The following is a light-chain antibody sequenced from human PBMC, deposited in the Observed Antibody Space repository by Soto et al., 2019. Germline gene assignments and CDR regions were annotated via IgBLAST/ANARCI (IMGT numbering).Light chain of an antibody. V-gene: IGLV1-40*01. CDR2: GNS. J-gene: IGLJ3*02. CDR1: SSNIGAGYD. Sequence: QSVLTQPPSVSGAPGQRVTISCTGSSSNIGAGYDVHWYQQLPGTAPKLLIYGNSNRPSGVPDRFSGSKSGTSASLAITGRQAEDEADYYCQSYDSSLSGWGVFGGGTKVTVL. CDR3: QSYDSSLSGWGV.